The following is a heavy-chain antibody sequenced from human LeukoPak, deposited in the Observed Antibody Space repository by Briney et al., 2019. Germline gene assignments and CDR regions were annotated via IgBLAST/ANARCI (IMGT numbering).Heavy chain of an antibody. CDR2: IYHSGST. V-gene: IGHV4-38-2*02. CDR3: ARDRGRYDILTGYRSGRLDY. Sequence: SETLSLTCTVSGYSISSGYYWGWIRQPPGKGLEWIGSIYHSGSTYYNPSLKSRVTISVDTSKNQFSLKLSSVTAADTAVYYCARDRGRYDILTGYRSGRLDYWGQGTLVTVSS. D-gene: IGHD3-9*01. J-gene: IGHJ4*02. CDR1: GYSISSGYY.